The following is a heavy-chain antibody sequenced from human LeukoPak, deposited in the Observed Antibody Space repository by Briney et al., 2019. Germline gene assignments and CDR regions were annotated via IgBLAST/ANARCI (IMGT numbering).Heavy chain of an antibody. Sequence: GGSLRLSCAASEFSVGSNYMTWVRQAPGKGLEWVSLIYSGGSTYYADSVKGRFTISRDNSKNTLYLQMNSLRAEDTAMYYCARGSRFGVVERDAFDIWGQGTMVTVSS. V-gene: IGHV3-66*01. CDR2: IYSGGST. D-gene: IGHD3-3*01. J-gene: IGHJ3*02. CDR1: EFSVGSNY. CDR3: ARGSRFGVVERDAFDI.